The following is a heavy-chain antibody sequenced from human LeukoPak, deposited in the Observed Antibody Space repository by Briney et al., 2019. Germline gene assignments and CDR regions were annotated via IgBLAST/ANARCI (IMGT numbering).Heavy chain of an antibody. V-gene: IGHV3-21*01. J-gene: IGHJ4*02. CDR3: ASFHYDSSVYPDY. D-gene: IGHD3-22*01. CDR1: GFTFRTYG. Sequence: GGSLRLSCAASGFTFRTYGMNWVRQAPGKGLEWVSFISSSSSYIYYADSVKGRFTISRDNAANSRYLQMDSLRAEDTAVYYCASFHYDSSVYPDYWGQGTLVTVSS. CDR2: ISSSSSYI.